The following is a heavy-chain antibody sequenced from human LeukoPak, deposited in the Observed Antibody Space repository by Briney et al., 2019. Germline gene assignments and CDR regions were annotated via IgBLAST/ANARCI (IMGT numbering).Heavy chain of an antibody. CDR2: IIPILGMT. D-gene: IGHD4-17*01. V-gene: IGHV1-69*04. J-gene: IGHJ5*02. CDR3: AREGPQAVHDYGDYGGWFDP. Sequence: SVKVSCKASGGTFSSYAISWVRQAPGRGLEWMGRIIPILGMTHYTQKLQGRVTITADKSTGTAYMELTSLRSEDTAVYYCAREGPQAVHDYGDYGGWFDPWGQGTLVTVSS. CDR1: GGTFSSYA.